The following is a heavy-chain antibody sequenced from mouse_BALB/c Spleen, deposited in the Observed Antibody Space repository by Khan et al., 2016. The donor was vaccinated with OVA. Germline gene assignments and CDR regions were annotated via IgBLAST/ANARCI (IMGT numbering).Heavy chain of an antibody. Sequence: VQLQESGPGLVAPSQSLSITCTVTGFSLTSYAIHWIRQPPGKGLEWLGIIWAGGSTNYNSALMSRLSISKDNSKSQVFLKMNSLQTHDTAMYYCARNRERDYFDYWGQGTTLTVSS. V-gene: IGHV2-9*02. CDR3: ARNRERDYFDY. J-gene: IGHJ2*01. CDR2: IWAGGST. CDR1: GFSLTSYA.